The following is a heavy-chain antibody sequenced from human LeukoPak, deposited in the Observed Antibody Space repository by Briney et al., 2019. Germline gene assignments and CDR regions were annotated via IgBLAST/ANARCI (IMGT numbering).Heavy chain of an antibody. V-gene: IGHV1-46*03. J-gene: IGHJ5*02. Sequence: ASVKVSCKASGYTFTSYYMHWVRQAPGQGLQWMGMIYPSGGSTSYAQKFQGRVTMTRDTSTSIVYMKMSSLRSEDTAVYYCARLYDISNRWFDPWGQGTLVSVSS. CDR1: GYTFTSYY. CDR3: ARLYDISNRWFDP. D-gene: IGHD3-9*01. CDR2: IYPSGGST.